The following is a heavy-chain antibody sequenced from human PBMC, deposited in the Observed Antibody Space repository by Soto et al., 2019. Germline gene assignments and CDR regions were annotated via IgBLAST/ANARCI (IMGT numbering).Heavy chain of an antibody. V-gene: IGHV4-61*01. CDR3: ARGPFQLGYCSSTSCYRAPMDV. J-gene: IGHJ6*02. Sequence: PSETLSLTCTVSGGSVSSESHYWSWIRQTPGKGLEWIGYIYYTGSTNYNPSLKGRVTMSVDTPRDQVSLRLRSEDTAVYYCARGPFQLGYCSSTSCYRAPMDVWGQGTTVT. CDR1: GGSVSSESHY. D-gene: IGHD2-2*02. CDR2: IYYTGST.